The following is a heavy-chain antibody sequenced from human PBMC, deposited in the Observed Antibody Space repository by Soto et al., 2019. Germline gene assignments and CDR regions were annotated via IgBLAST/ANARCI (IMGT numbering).Heavy chain of an antibody. D-gene: IGHD3-3*02. CDR2: IKQDGSEK. V-gene: IGHV3-7*03. CDR1: GSTFSTYW. CDR3: AREISPPLAVFDY. J-gene: IGHJ4*02. Sequence: GGSLRLSCTASGSTFSTYWMRWVRQAPGKGLECVANIKQDGSEKYYVDSVKGRFTISRDNAKNSVYLQMNSLRVEDTAVYYCAREISPPLAVFDYWGQGILVTVSS.